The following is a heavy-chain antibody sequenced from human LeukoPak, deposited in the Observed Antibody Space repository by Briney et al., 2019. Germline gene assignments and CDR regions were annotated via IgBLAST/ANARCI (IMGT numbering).Heavy chain of an antibody. Sequence: GGSLRLSCAASGVTLSPYGMHWVRQAPGKGLEWVAVISYEGGTQHYAGSVKGRFIISRDNPRNTLYPQMNILRTEDTAVYYCAKEGTPQVSTWYDLWGQGTQVIVSS. CDR2: ISYEGGTQ. CDR1: GVTLSPYG. J-gene: IGHJ5*02. D-gene: IGHD3-10*01. CDR3: AKEGTPQVSTWYDL. V-gene: IGHV3-30*18.